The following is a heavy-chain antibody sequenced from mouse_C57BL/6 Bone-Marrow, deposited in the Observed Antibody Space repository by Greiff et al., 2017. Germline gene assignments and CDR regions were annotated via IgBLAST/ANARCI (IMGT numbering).Heavy chain of an antibody. CDR1: GYTFTDYY. CDR3: ARRGIGGYFDV. Sequence: VKLMESGAELVRPGASVKLSCKASGYTFTDYYINWVKQRPGQGLEWIARIYPGSGNTYYNEKFKGKATLTAEKSSSTAYMQLSSLTSEDSAVYFCARRGIGGYFDVWGTGTTVTVSS. CDR2: IYPGSGNT. V-gene: IGHV1-76*01. J-gene: IGHJ1*03.